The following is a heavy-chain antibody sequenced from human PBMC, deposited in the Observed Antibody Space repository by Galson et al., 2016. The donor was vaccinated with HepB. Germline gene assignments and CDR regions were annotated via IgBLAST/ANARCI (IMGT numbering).Heavy chain of an antibody. CDR3: ARYGDEAGWNFQH. Sequence: SLRLSCAASGFTFSRFWMNWVRQAPGKGLEWVASIKEDGSKTSYVHSVKGRFTISRDNVENSLYLQMNSLRAEDTAVYYCARYGDEAGWNFQHWGQGTLVTVSS. J-gene: IGHJ1*01. D-gene: IGHD6-19*01. CDR2: IKEDGSKT. CDR1: GFTFSRFW. V-gene: IGHV3-7*03.